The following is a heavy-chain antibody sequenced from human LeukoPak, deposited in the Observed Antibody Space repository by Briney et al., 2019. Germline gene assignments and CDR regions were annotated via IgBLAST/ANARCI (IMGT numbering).Heavy chain of an antibody. D-gene: IGHD3-22*01. CDR1: GGTFSSYA. CDR3: ARDRVTMIRRFDY. J-gene: IGHJ4*02. CDR2: INPSGGST. Sequence: EASVKVSCKASGGTFSSYAISWVRQAPGQGLEWMGIINPSGGSTSYAQKFQGRVTMTRDTSTSTVYMELSSLRSEDTAVYYCARDRVTMIRRFDYWGQGTLVTVSS. V-gene: IGHV1-46*01.